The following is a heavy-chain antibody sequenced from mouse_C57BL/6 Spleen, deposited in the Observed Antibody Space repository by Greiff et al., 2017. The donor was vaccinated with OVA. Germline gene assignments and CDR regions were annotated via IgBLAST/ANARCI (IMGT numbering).Heavy chain of an antibody. Sequence: QVQLQQSGPELVKPGASVKISCKASGYAFSSSWMNWVKQRPGQGLEWIGRIYPGDGDTNYNGKFKGKATLTADKSSSTAYMQLSSLTSEDSAVYFCARDGSGHYFDDWGKGTTLTVSS. CDR1: GYAFSSSW. V-gene: IGHV1-82*01. CDR3: ARDGSGHYFDD. J-gene: IGHJ2*01. D-gene: IGHD3-2*02. CDR2: IYPGDGDT.